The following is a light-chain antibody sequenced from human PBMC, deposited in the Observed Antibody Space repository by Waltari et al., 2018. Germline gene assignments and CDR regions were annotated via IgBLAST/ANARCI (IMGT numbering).Light chain of an antibody. Sequence: QTVVTQEPSLSVSPGGPVPLTCAFSSGSVSFTSYATCYQQTPRQAPRTLMYKGNSGPSGGPDRFAGSSLGNKAALTISGAQAEDESDYYCALYMGSGIWVFGGGTKLTVL. CDR1: SGSVSFTSY. J-gene: IGLJ3*02. CDR3: ALYMGSGIWV. V-gene: IGLV8-61*01. CDR2: KGN.